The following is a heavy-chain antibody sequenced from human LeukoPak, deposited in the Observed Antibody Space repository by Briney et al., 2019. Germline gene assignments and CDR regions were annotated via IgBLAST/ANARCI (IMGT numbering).Heavy chain of an antibody. CDR1: GFTFDEYT. D-gene: IGHD4-4*01. V-gene: IGHV3-9*01. CDR3: ANGVSRLAPTVTSPFDI. J-gene: IGHJ3*02. Sequence: PGRSLRLSCAASGFTFDEYTMHWVRQAPGKGLEWVSGISWNSGSIGYADSVKGRFTISRDNAKNSLYLQMNSLRAEDTALYYCANGVSRLAPTVTSPFDIWGQGTMVTVS. CDR2: ISWNSGSI.